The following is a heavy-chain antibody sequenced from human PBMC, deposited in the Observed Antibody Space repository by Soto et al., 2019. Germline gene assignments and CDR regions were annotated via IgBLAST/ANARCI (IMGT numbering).Heavy chain of an antibody. V-gene: IGHV3-23*01. CDR2: MTGSGGDI. CDR3: AKDAVYGDGLWLAAN. D-gene: IGHD2-21*02. CDR1: GFTFSIYA. Sequence: EVQLLESGGGLVQPGESLRLSCAASGFTFSIYAMMWVRQPPGKGQEWVAGMTGSGGDIRYADSVKGRFTISKDNSKNALYLQMNSLTAEDTAMYYCAKDAVYGDGLWLAANWGQGTLVTVSS. J-gene: IGHJ4*02.